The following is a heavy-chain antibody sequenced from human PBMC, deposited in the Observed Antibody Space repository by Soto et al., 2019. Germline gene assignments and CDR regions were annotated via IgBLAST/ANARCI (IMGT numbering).Heavy chain of an antibody. D-gene: IGHD4-17*01. CDR2: IYYSGST. V-gene: IGHV4-39*01. CDR3: ARSMTTVVTLDY. J-gene: IGHJ4*02. CDR1: GGSISSSSYY. Sequence: PSETLSLTCTVSGGSISSSSYYWGWIRQPPGKGLECIGSIYYSGSTYYNPSLKSRVTISVDTSKNQFSLKLSSVTAADTAVYYCARSMTTVVTLDYWGQGTLVTVSS.